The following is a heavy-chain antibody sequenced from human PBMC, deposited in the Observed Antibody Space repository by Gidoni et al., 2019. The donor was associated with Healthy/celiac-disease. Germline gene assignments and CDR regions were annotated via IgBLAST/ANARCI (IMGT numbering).Heavy chain of an antibody. V-gene: IGHV3-15*01. CDR3: TTEETAYYYGSGSNGFFDY. Sequence: EVQLVESGGGLVTPGGSLRLSCAASGFTFSNAWMRWVRQAPGKGLGWVGRIKSKTDGGTTDYAAPVKGRFTISRDDSKNTLYPQMNSLKTEDTAVYYCTTEETAYYYGSGSNGFFDYWGQGTLVTVSS. D-gene: IGHD3-10*01. J-gene: IGHJ4*02. CDR1: GFTFSNAW. CDR2: IKSKTDGGTT.